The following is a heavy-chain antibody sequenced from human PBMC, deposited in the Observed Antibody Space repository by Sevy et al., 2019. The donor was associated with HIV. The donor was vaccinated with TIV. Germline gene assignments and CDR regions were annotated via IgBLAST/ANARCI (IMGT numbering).Heavy chain of an antibody. D-gene: IGHD6-19*01. CDR3: ARGGGNGWYYFDY. V-gene: IGHV1-69*13. CDR2: IIPIIGTV. CDR1: GGTFSSYG. J-gene: IGHJ4*02. Sequence: ASMKVSCKASGGTFSSYGISWVRQAPGQGLEWMGGIIPIIGTVNYAQKFQGRVTITADESTKTAYMELSSLRSEDTAVYYCARGGGNGWYYFDYWGQETLVTVSS.